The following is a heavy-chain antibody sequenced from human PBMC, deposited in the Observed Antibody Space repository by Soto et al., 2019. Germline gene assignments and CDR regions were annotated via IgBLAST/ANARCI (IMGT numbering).Heavy chain of an antibody. D-gene: IGHD4-4*01. CDR3: AKVPPENNYNFDY. J-gene: IGHJ4*02. CDR1: GFTFSSYA. V-gene: IGHV3-23*01. CDR2: ISGSGGST. Sequence: PGGSLRPSCAASGFTFSSYAMNWVRQAPGKGLEWVSAISGSGGSTYYADSVKGRFTISRDNSKNMLYLQMNSLRAEDTAVYYCAKVPPENNYNFDYWGRGTLVTVSS.